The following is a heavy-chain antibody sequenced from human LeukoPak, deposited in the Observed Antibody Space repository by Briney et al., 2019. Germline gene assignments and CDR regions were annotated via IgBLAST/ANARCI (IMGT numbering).Heavy chain of an antibody. CDR1: GFTFSSYS. V-gene: IGHV3-21*01. CDR2: ISSSSNYI. J-gene: IGHJ4*02. CDR3: ARDRSFYYGSGSYFAD. Sequence: GGSLRLSCAASGFTFSSYSMNWVRQAPGKGLEWDSSISSSSNYIYYADSVKGRFTTSRDNAKNSLYLQMNSLRAEDTAVYYCARDRSFYYGSGSYFADWGQGTLVTVSS. D-gene: IGHD3-10*01.